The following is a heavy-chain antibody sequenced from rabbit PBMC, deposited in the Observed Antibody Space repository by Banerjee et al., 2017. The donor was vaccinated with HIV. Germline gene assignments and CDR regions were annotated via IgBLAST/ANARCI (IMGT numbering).Heavy chain of an antibody. V-gene: IGHV1S45*01. J-gene: IGHJ2*01. Sequence: QQQLVESGGGLVQPEGSLTLTCTASGFDFSSNAMCWVRQAPGKGLEWIACIATSSGNTYYASWAKGRFTISKTSSTTVTLQMTSLTVADTAIYFCARSDAGSGWAFNPWGPGTLVTVS. D-gene: IGHD4-2*01. CDR2: IATSSGNT. CDR3: ARSDAGSGWAFNP. CDR1: GFDFSSNA.